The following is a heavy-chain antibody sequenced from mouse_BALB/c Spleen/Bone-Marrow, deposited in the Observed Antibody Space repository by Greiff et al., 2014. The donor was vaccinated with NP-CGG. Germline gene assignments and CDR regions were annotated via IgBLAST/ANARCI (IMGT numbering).Heavy chain of an antibody. CDR2: ISRGGST. CDR3: ARGHTYGSSYWYFDA. CDR1: GFTFSSYA. Sequence: EVKLVESGGGLVKPGGSLKLSCAASGFTFSSYAMSWVRQTPEKRLEWVASISRGGSTYYPDSVKGRFTISRDNARNILYLQMSSLRSEDTAMYYCARGHTYGSSYWYFDAWGAGTTVTVSS. J-gene: IGHJ1*01. D-gene: IGHD1-1*01. V-gene: IGHV5-6-5*01.